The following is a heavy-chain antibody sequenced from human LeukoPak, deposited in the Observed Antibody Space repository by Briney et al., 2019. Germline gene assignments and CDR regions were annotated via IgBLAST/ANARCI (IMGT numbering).Heavy chain of an antibody. Sequence: ETLSLTCTVSGYSISSGYYWGWIRLPPGKGLEWVSSISSSSSYIYYEDSVKGRFTISRDNAKKSLYLQINSLRAADTAIYYCARATTYDILTGYSDYWGQGTLVTVSS. CDR1: GYSISSGYY. CDR3: ARATTYDILTGYSDY. D-gene: IGHD3-9*01. J-gene: IGHJ4*02. V-gene: IGHV3-21*01. CDR2: ISSSSSYI.